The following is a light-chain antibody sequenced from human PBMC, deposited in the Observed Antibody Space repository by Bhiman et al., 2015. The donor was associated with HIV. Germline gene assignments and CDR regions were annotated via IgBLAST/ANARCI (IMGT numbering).Light chain of an antibody. V-gene: IGLV3-25*03. CDR2: KT. J-gene: IGLJ1*01. Sequence: SYELTQPPSVSVSPGQTANITCSGDELPKQYAYWYQQKPGQAPVFADFLKTMRGPSGVATRFSGSASGATVTLTISSVQAEDEGDYYCQSSDNDGEHTVFGSGT. CDR1: ELPKQY. CDR3: QSSDNDGEHTV.